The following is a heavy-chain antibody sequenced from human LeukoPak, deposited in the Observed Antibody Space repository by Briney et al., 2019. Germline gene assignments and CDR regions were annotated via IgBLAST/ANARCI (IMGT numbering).Heavy chain of an antibody. Sequence: GGSLTLSCAASGFTFSSYSMNWVRQAPGKGLEWCSSISNSSSYIYYADSVKGRFTISRDNAKNSLYLQMNSLSADDTAVYYCAREKPALTYYYDSSGYYYFDYWGQGTLVTVSS. J-gene: IGHJ4*02. CDR1: GFTFSSYS. CDR2: ISNSSSYI. CDR3: AREKPALTYYYDSSGYYYFDY. V-gene: IGHV3-21*01. D-gene: IGHD3-22*01.